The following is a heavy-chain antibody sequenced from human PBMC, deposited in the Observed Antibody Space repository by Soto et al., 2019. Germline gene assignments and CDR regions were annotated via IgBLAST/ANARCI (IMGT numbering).Heavy chain of an antibody. V-gene: IGHV3-53*01. J-gene: IGHJ4*02. CDR2: IYSGGST. D-gene: IGHD6-13*01. CDR1: GFTVSSNY. Sequence: EVQLVESGGGLIQPGGSLRLSCAASGFTVSSNYMSWVRQAPGKGLEWVSVIYSGGSTYYADSVKGRFTISRDNSKNTLYLQMNSLRAEDTAVYYCARGVAGFSSSWYLGWYYFDYWGQGTLVTVSS. CDR3: ARGVAGFSSSWYLGWYYFDY.